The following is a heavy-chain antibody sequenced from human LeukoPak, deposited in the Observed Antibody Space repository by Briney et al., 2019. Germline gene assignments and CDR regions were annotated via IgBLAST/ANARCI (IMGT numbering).Heavy chain of an antibody. J-gene: IGHJ4*02. D-gene: IGHD3-10*01. CDR3: ASQGEREYFDY. V-gene: IGHV4-39*01. CDR1: GGSISSSSYY. Sequence: SETLSLTCTVSGGSISSSSYYWGWIRQPPGKGLEWIGSIYHSGSTYYNPSLKSRVTISVDTSKNQFSLKLSSVTAADTAVYYCASQGEREYFDYWGQGTLVTVSS. CDR2: IYHSGST.